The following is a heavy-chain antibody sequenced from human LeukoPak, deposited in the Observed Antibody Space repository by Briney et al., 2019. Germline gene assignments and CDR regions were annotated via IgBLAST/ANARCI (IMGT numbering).Heavy chain of an antibody. CDR2: IYTSGST. D-gene: IGHD2-15*01. CDR1: GSSISSYY. J-gene: IGHJ4*02. CDR3: ARDVGYCSGGSCYQGSY. Sequence: SETLSLTCTVSGSSISSYYWSWIRQPAGKGLEWIGRIYTSGSTNYNPSLKSRVTMSVDTSKNQFSLKLSSVTAADTAVYYCARDVGYCSGGSCYQGSYWGQGTLVTVSS. V-gene: IGHV4-4*07.